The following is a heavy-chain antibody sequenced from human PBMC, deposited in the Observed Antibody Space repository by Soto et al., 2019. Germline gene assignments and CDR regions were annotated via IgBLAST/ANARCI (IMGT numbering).Heavy chain of an antibody. J-gene: IGHJ4*02. Sequence: EVQLLESGGGLEQPGGSLSLTCAASGFTFSSYAMTWVRQAPGKGLEWVSTVTADGSTTYYADSVKGRFTVSRDNSKNTLFLQMNSRRAEDTAFYYCAKERGRLIRGVILDFWGQGTLVTVAS. CDR1: GFTFSSYA. D-gene: IGHD3-10*01. CDR2: VTADGSTT. V-gene: IGHV3-23*01. CDR3: AKERGRLIRGVILDF.